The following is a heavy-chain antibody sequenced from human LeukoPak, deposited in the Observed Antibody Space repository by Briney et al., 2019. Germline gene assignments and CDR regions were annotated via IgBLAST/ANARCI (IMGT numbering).Heavy chain of an antibody. CDR3: ARVESSGFGFDY. J-gene: IGHJ4*02. D-gene: IGHD3-22*01. CDR2: INPSGGST. Sequence: ASVKVSCKASGYTFTSYYMHWVRQAPGQGLEWMGIINPSGGSTSYAQKFQGRVTMTRDTSTSTVYMELSSLRSEDMAVYYCARVESSGFGFDYWGQGTLVTVSS. V-gene: IGHV1-46*01. CDR1: GYTFTSYY.